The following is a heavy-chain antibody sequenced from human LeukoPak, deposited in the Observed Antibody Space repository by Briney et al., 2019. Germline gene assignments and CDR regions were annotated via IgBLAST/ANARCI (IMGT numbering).Heavy chain of an antibody. CDR3: ARYGSGSYYYYYGMDV. Sequence: SETLSPTCTVSGGSISSYYWSWIRQPPGKGLEWIGYIYYSGSTNYNPSLKSRVTISVDTSKNQFSLKLSSVTAADTAVYYCARYGSGSYYYYYGMDVWGKGTTVTVSS. J-gene: IGHJ6*04. CDR1: GGSISSYY. D-gene: IGHD3-10*01. V-gene: IGHV4-59*01. CDR2: IYYSGST.